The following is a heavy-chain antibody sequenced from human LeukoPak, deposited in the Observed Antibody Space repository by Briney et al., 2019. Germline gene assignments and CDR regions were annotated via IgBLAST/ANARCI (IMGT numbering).Heavy chain of an antibody. J-gene: IGHJ5*01. Sequence: GRSLRLSCAASGFTFSSYEMDWVRQAPGKGPQWVSYISSSGSTIHYADSVKGRFTISRDNAMNSLYLQMNSLRGDDTAIYYCARHNGWFDYWGQGTLVTVSS. D-gene: IGHD2-8*01. CDR2: ISSSGSTI. CDR1: GFTFSSYE. CDR3: ARHNGWFDY. V-gene: IGHV3-48*03.